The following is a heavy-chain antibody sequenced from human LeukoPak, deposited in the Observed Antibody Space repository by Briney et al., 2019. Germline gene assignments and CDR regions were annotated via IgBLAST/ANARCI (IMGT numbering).Heavy chain of an antibody. CDR1: GFTFSSYS. CDR2: ISSSSSTI. CDR3: AREYYYYYMDV. J-gene: IGHJ6*03. V-gene: IGHV3-48*01. Sequence: GGSLRLSCAASGFTFSSYSMNWVRQAPGKGLEWVSYISSSSSTIYYADSVKGRFTISRDNAKNSLYLQMNSLRAEDTAVYYCAREYYYYYMDVWGKGTTVTVSS.